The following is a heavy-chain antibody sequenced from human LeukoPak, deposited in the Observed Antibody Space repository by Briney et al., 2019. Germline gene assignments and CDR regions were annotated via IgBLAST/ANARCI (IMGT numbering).Heavy chain of an antibody. D-gene: IGHD1-26*01. CDR1: GFTFSSYA. CDR3: ARERVIRYSGSYRSAFDI. CDR2: ISGSGGST. Sequence: GGSLGLSCAASGFTFSSYAMSWVRLAPGKGLEWVSAISGSGGSTYYADSVKGRFTISRDNSKNTLYLQMNSLRAEDTAVYYCARERVIRYSGSYRSAFDIWGRGTMVTVSS. J-gene: IGHJ3*02. V-gene: IGHV3-23*01.